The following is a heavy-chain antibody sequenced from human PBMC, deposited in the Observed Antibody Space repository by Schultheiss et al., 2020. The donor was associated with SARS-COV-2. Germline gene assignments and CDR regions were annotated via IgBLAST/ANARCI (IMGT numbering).Heavy chain of an antibody. V-gene: IGHV3-23*01. Sequence: GGSLRLSCAASGFTFSSYAMSWVRQAPGKGLEWVSAISSSGSTIYYADSVKGRFTISRDNSKNTLYLQMNSLRAEDTAVYYCARDLDPYYDFWSGYYPSWGQGTLVTVSS. D-gene: IGHD3-3*01. CDR2: ISSSGSTI. J-gene: IGHJ5*02. CDR1: GFTFSSYA. CDR3: ARDLDPYYDFWSGYYPS.